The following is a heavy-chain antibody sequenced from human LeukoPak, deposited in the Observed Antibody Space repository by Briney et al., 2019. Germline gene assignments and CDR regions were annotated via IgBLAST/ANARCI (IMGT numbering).Heavy chain of an antibody. J-gene: IGHJ4*02. CDR2: INHSGST. CDR3: ARSSLTSLLASGSHLITECFDY. V-gene: IGHV4-34*01. CDR1: GGSFSGYY. Sequence: PSETLSLTCAVYGGSFSGYYWSWIRQPPGKGLEWIGEINHSGSTNYNPSLKSRVTISVDTSTNQFSLKLSSVTAADTAVYYCARSSLTSLLASGSHLITECFDYWGQGTLVTVSS. D-gene: IGHD2-21*02.